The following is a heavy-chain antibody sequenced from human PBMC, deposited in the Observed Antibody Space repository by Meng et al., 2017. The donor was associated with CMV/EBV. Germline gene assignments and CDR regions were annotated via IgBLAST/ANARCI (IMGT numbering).Heavy chain of an antibody. CDR2: INHSGST. J-gene: IGHJ5*02. CDR1: GGSFSGYY. V-gene: IGHV4-34*01. CDR3: ARGGNWFDP. Sequence: QLQLQHVGAGLLKPSETLALTCAVYGGSFSGYYWSWIRQPPGKGLEWIGEINHSGSTNYNPSLKSRVTISVDTSKNQFSLKLSSVTAADTAVYYCARGGNWFDPWGQGTLVTVSS.